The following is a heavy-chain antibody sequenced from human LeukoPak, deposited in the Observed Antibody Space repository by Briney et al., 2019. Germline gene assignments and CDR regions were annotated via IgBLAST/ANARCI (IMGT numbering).Heavy chain of an antibody. J-gene: IGHJ3*02. V-gene: IGHV4-59*01. Sequence: SGGSLRLSCAASGSTFSSYGMSWVRQAPGKGLEWIGYIYYSGSTNYNPSLKSRVTISVDTSKNQFSLKLSSVTAADTAVYYCARGRNGYYYGSSGYRAFDIWGQGTMVTVSS. CDR2: IYYSGST. CDR1: GSTFSSYG. D-gene: IGHD3-22*01. CDR3: ARGRNGYYYGSSGYRAFDI.